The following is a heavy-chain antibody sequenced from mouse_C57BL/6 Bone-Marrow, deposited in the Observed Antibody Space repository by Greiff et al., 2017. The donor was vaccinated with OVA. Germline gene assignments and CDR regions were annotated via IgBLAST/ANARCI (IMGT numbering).Heavy chain of an antibody. CDR3: AGELAWFAY. CDR2: ITNSGET. D-gene: IGHD4-1*01. J-gene: IGHJ3*01. Sequence: VHLVESGPGLVKPSQSLFLTCSITGFPITSGYYWIWIRQSPGKPLEWMGYITNSGETFYNPSLQSPISITRETSKNQFFLQLNSVTTEDTAMYYCAGELAWFAYWGQGTLVTVSA. V-gene: IGHV12-3*01. CDR1: GFPITSGYY.